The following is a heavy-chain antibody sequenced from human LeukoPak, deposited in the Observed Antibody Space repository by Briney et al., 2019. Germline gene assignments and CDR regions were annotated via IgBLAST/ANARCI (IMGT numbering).Heavy chain of an antibody. CDR2: ISYDGSNK. CDR1: GFTFSSYG. J-gene: IGHJ6*04. CDR3: AKDPRTKYCSSTSCYGRGNYYYGMDV. Sequence: PGGSLRLSCAASGFTFSSYGMHWVRQAPGKGLEWVAFISYDGSNKYYADSVKGRFTISRDNSKNTLYLQMNSLRAEDTAVYYCAKDPRTKYCSSTSCYGRGNYYYGMDVWGKGTTVTVSS. V-gene: IGHV3-30*18. D-gene: IGHD2-2*01.